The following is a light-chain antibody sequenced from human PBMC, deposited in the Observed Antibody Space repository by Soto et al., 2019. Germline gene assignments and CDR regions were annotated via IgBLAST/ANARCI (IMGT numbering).Light chain of an antibody. CDR3: NSYTTSTTLV. Sequence: QSALTQPASVSGSPGQSITISCSGTSSDVGGYNYVSWYQHHPGKAPKLLIYEVTNRPSGVSNRFSGSKSGNTASLTISGLQAEDEVDYYCNSYTTSTTLVFGGGTKLTVL. CDR1: SSDVGGYNY. CDR2: EVT. J-gene: IGLJ2*01. V-gene: IGLV2-14*01.